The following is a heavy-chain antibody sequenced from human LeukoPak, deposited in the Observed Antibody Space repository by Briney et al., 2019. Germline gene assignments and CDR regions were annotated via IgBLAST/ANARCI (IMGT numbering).Heavy chain of an antibody. CDR3: ARDLYDGHTFDY. CDR1: GFTFSSYS. Sequence: GGSLRLSCAASGFTFSSYSMNWVRQAPGKGLEWVSSISSSSSYKYYADSVRGRFTISRDNAKNSLYLRMNSLRAEDTAVYYCARDLYDGHTFDYWGQGTLVTVSS. J-gene: IGHJ4*02. V-gene: IGHV3-21*01. CDR2: ISSSSSYK. D-gene: IGHD3-22*01.